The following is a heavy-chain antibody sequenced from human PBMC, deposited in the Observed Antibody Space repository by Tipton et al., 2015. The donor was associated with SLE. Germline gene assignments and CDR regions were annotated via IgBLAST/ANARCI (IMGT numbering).Heavy chain of an antibody. CDR3: ARDTAEQQLDSYWYFDL. Sequence: QLVQSGAEVKKPGASVKVSCKASGYTFTRYGISWVRQAPGQGLEWMGWISAYNGDTNYAQKLQGRVTMTTDTSTSTAYMELRSLRSDDTAVYYCARDTAEQQLDSYWYFDLWGRGTLVTVSS. J-gene: IGHJ2*01. CDR2: ISAYNGDT. V-gene: IGHV1-18*04. CDR1: GYTFTRYG. D-gene: IGHD6-13*01.